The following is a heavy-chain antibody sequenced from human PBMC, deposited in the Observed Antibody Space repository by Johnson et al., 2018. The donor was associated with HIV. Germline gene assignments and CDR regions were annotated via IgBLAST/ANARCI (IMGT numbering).Heavy chain of an antibody. CDR1: GFEFSNYG. J-gene: IGHJ3*02. D-gene: IGHD3-22*01. CDR2: ISYDGSNK. V-gene: IGHV3-33*05. CDR3: ARDEYSSGYYDAFDI. Sequence: QVQLVESGGGVVQPGGSLRLSCAASGFEFSNYGMHWVRQAPGKGLEWVAVISYDGSNKYYVDSVKGRFTISRDNAKNSLYLQMNSLRAEDTAVYYCARDEYSSGYYDAFDIWGQGTMVTVSS.